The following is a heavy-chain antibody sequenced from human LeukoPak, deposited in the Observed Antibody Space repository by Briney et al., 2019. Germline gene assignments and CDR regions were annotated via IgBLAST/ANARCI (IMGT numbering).Heavy chain of an antibody. V-gene: IGHV4-34*01. J-gene: IGHJ5*02. Sequence: PSETLSLTCAVYGGSFSGYYWSWIRQPPGKGLEWIGEINHSGSTNYNPSLKSRVTISVDTSKNQFSLKLSSVTAADTAVYYCARGPQVVPAANLRGWFDPWGQGTLVTVSS. CDR2: INHSGST. D-gene: IGHD2-2*01. CDR1: GGSFSGYY. CDR3: ARGPQVVPAANLRGWFDP.